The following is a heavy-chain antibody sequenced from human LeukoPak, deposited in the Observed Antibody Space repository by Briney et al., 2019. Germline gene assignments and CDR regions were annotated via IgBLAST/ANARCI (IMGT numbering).Heavy chain of an antibody. CDR1: GFPFSSYA. V-gene: IGHV3-23*01. J-gene: IGHJ4*02. D-gene: IGHD5-24*01. Sequence: GGSLRLSCAASGFPFSSYAMSWVRQAPGKGLEWVSGISGSGAGTYYADSVKGRFTISRDNSKNTLYLQMYSLRAEDTAVYYCAKDDGYTDSWGQGPLVTVSS. CDR3: AKDDGYTDS. CDR2: ISGSGAGT.